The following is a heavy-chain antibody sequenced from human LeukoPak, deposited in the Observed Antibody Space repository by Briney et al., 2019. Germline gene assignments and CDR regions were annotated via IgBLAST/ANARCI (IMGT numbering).Heavy chain of an antibody. V-gene: IGHV3-21*01. CDR1: GFTFSTFS. D-gene: IGHD6-13*01. Sequence: GGSLRLSCAASGFTFSTFSMNWVRQAPGKGLEWVSSIGGSSTSIYYAGSVKGRFTISRDNAKNSLYLQMNSLSAEDTAVYYCAREEGKQQMEAFDYWGQGTLVTVSS. CDR3: AREEGKQQMEAFDY. J-gene: IGHJ4*02. CDR2: IGGSSTSI.